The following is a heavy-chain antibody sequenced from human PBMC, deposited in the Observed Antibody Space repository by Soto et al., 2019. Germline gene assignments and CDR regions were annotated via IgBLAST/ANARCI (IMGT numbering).Heavy chain of an antibody. CDR3: AKDIETGTNYYYYMDV. CDR2: ISWNSGSI. CDR1: GFTFDDYA. V-gene: IGHV3-9*01. D-gene: IGHD1-7*01. J-gene: IGHJ6*03. Sequence: GGSLRLSCAASGFTFDDYAMHWVRQAPGKGLEWVSGISWNSGSIGYADSVKGRFTISRDNAKNSLYLQMNSLRAEDTALYYCAKDIETGTNYYYYMDVWGKGTTVTVSS.